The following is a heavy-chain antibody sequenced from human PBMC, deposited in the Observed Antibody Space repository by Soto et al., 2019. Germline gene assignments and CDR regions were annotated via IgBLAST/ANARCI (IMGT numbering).Heavy chain of an antibody. J-gene: IGHJ6*02. D-gene: IGHD6-19*01. CDR3: ARRWVGEQWLVQLYYYYYGMDV. Sequence: SETLSLTCTVSGGSISSSSYYWGWIRQPPGKGLEWIGSIYYSGSTYYNPSLKSRVTISVDTSKDQFSLKLSSVTAADTAVYYCARRWVGEQWLVQLYYYYYGMDVWGQGTTVTVSS. CDR1: GGSISSSSYY. CDR2: IYYSGST. V-gene: IGHV4-39*01.